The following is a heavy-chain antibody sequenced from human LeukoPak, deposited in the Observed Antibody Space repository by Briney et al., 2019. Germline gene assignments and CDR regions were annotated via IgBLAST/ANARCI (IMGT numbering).Heavy chain of an antibody. CDR2: ISAYNGNT. CDR3: ARTLWDLGDY. J-gene: IGHJ4*02. D-gene: IGHD7-27*01. V-gene: IGHV1-18*01. CDR1: GGTFSSYA. Sequence: ASVKVSCKASGGTFSSYAISWVRQAPGQGLEWMGWISAYNGNTNYAQKLQGRVTMTTDTSTSTAYMELRSLRSDDTAVYYCARTLWDLGDYWGQGTLVTVSS.